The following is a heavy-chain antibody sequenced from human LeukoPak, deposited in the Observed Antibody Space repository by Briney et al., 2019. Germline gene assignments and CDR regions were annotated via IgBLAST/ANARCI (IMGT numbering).Heavy chain of an antibody. CDR3: AREWELLGYYYYGMDV. Sequence: GGSLRLSCAASGFTFSSYSMNWVRQAPGKGLEWVSSISSSSYIYYADSVKSRFTISRDNAKNSLYLQMNSLRAEDTAVYYCAREWELLGYYYYGMDVWGQGTTVTVSS. J-gene: IGHJ6*02. CDR1: GFTFSSYS. CDR2: ISSSSYI. V-gene: IGHV3-21*01. D-gene: IGHD1-26*01.